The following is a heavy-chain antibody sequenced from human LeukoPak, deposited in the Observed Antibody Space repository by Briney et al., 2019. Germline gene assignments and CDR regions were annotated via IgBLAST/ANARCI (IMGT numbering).Heavy chain of an antibody. CDR3: ARTYNWNYGLNFGC. D-gene: IGHD1-7*01. CDR1: GGSIRSSSYY. J-gene: IGHJ4*02. CDR2: IYYGGST. V-gene: IGHV4-39*01. Sequence: SETLSLTCTLSGGSIRSSSYYWVWIRQPPGKGLEWIGNIYYGGSTYYNPSLKSRVTISVDASNNEFSLKLSSVTAADTPMYSCARTYNWNYGLNFGCWGQRILVTVSS.